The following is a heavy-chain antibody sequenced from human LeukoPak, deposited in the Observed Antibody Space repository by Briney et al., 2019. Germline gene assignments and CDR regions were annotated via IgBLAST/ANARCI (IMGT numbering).Heavy chain of an antibody. V-gene: IGHV1-2*02. CDR1: GYTFTGYY. D-gene: IGHD6-13*01. CDR2: INPNSGGT. Sequence: EASVTVSCKASGYTFTGYYMHWVRQAPGQGLEWMGWINPNSGGTNYAQKFQGRVTMTRDTSISTAYMELSRLRSDDTAVYYCARVKKGSWTYFDYWGQGTLVTASS. J-gene: IGHJ4*02. CDR3: ARVKKGSWTYFDY.